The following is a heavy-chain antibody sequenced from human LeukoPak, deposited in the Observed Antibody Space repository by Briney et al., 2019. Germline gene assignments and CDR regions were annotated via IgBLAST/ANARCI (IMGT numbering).Heavy chain of an antibody. J-gene: IGHJ6*03. CDR3: ARGKVDYYGSGSYYKVWYYYYMDV. CDR1: GDTFTTYA. Sequence: GASVKVSCKTSGDTFTTYAIIWVRQAPGQGLEWMGGIIPMFGTPNYAQRLQGRVTITADKSTKTAYMELSSLRSEDTAVYYCARGKVDYYGSGSYYKVWYYYYMDVWGKGTTVTVSS. CDR2: IIPMFGTP. D-gene: IGHD3-10*01. V-gene: IGHV1-69*06.